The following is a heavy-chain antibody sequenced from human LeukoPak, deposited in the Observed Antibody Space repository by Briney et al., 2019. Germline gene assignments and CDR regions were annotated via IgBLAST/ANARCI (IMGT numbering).Heavy chain of an antibody. V-gene: IGHV4-39*07. CDR1: GGSISSRSYY. Sequence: SETLSLTCTVSGGSISSRSYYWGWIRQPPGKGLAWIGSIFYSGRTYYNPSLKSRVTISVDTSKNQFSLKLSSVTAADTAVYWCAREDLTGNTLDFWGQGTLVTVSS. D-gene: IGHD7-27*01. CDR3: AREDLTGNTLDF. CDR2: IFYSGRT. J-gene: IGHJ4*02.